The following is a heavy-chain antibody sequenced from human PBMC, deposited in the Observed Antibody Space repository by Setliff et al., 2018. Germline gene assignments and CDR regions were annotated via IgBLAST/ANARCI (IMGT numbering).Heavy chain of an antibody. V-gene: IGHV4-59*01. CDR1: GGSFSGYY. J-gene: IGHJ4*02. CDR2: IHTSGST. CDR3: ARAGTVGERIAGWDS. Sequence: SETLSLTCTVSGGSFSGYYWSWIRQPPGKGLEWIGYIHTSGSTNYNPSLKSRVTISVDTSKNQFSLKLSSVTAADTAVYYCARAGTVGERIAGWDSWGPGTLVTSPQ. D-gene: IGHD3-3*01.